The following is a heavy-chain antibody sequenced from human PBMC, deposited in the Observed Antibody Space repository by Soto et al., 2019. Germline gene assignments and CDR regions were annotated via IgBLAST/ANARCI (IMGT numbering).Heavy chain of an antibody. V-gene: IGHV1-69*06. CDR1: GGTFSSYA. D-gene: IGHD6-13*01. J-gene: IGHJ6*02. CDR2: IIPIFGTA. CDR3: ARGSSSSRTNYYYYGMDV. Sequence: SVKVSCKASGGTFSSYAISCVRQAPGQGLEWMGGIIPIFGTANYAQKFQGRVTITADKSTSTAYMELSSLRSEDTAVYYCARGSSSSRTNYYYYGMDVWGQGTTVTVS.